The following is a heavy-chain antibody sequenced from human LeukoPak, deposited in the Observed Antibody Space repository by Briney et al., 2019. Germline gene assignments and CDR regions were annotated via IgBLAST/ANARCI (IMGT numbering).Heavy chain of an antibody. Sequence: PSETLSLTCTVTGGSFSTYYWSWIRQPPGKGLEWIGRIYYSGSTFYNPSLKSRVTISVDTSKNQLSLRLSSVTAADTAVYYCARHGSTDYFAYWGQGTLVTVSS. J-gene: IGHJ4*02. CDR2: IYYSGST. D-gene: IGHD2-2*03. CDR3: ARHGSTDYFAY. CDR1: GGSFSTYY. V-gene: IGHV4-59*05.